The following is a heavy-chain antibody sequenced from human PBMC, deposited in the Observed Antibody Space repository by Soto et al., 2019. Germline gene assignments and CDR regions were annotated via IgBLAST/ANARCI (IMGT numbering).Heavy chain of an antibody. Sequence: QPGGSLRLSCAASGFTFSDHYMDWVRQAPGKGLEWVGRSRDKVHSHTTEYAASVKGRFTISRGDSENSLYLQMNSLKTEDTAVYYCARGVVPTGYFDNWGQETLVTVS. CDR2: SRDKVHSHTT. V-gene: IGHV3-72*01. J-gene: IGHJ4*02. CDR1: GFTFSDHY. D-gene: IGHD2-21*01. CDR3: ARGVVPTGYFDN.